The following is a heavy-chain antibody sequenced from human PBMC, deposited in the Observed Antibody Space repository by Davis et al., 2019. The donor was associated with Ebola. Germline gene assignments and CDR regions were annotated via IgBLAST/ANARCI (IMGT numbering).Heavy chain of an antibody. CDR1: GFIFSNYG. V-gene: IGHV3-33*01. D-gene: IGHD1-26*01. CDR3: ARDTWYSGDDNGGD. J-gene: IGHJ4*02. Sequence: GESLKISCAASGFIFSNYGMHWVRQVPGKGLEWVALMWYDGSRQYYADSVKGRFTVSRDNSRNILYLQMNSLRAEDTAVYYCARDTWYSGDDNGGDWGQGTLVTVSS. CDR2: MWYDGSRQ.